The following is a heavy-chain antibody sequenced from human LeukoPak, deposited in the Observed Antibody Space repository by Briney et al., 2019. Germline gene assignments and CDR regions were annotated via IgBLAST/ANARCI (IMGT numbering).Heavy chain of an antibody. D-gene: IGHD4-17*01. CDR2: IIQDGSEK. J-gene: IGHJ4*02. CDR3: ASEEYGDHLWW. Sequence: GGSLRLSCAASAFIFSSYWMSCVRQAPGKGLEWVANIIQDGSEKYYVDSVKGRFSISRDNAKNSLYLQMNGLRAEDTAVYYCASEEYGDHLWWWGQGTPVTVSS. CDR1: AFIFSSYW. V-gene: IGHV3-7*01.